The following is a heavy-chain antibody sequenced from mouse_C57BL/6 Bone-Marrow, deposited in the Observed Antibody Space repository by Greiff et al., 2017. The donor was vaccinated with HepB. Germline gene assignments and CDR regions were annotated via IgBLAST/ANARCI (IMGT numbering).Heavy chain of an antibody. CDR3: ARARVVAYYFDY. CDR1: GYTFTSYW. J-gene: IGHJ2*01. CDR2: IHPNSGST. Sequence: VQLQQPGAELVKPGASVKLSCKASGYTFTSYWMHWVKQRPGQGLEWIGMIHPNSGSTNYNEKFKSKATLTVDKSSSTAYMQLSSLTSEDSAVYYCARARVVAYYFDYWGQGTTLTVSS. D-gene: IGHD1-1*01. V-gene: IGHV1-64*01.